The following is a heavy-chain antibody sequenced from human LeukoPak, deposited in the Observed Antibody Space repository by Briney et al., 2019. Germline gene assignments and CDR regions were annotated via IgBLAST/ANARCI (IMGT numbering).Heavy chain of an antibody. CDR1: GGSISSYY. CDR2: IYYSGST. J-gene: IGHJ4*02. Sequence: SETLSLTCTVSGGSISSYYWSWIRQPPGKGLEWIGYIYYSGSTNYNPSLKSRVTISVDTSKNQFSLKLSSVTAADTAVYYCARGVGATILDYWGQGTLVTVSS. V-gene: IGHV4-59*01. CDR3: ARGVGATILDY. D-gene: IGHD1-26*01.